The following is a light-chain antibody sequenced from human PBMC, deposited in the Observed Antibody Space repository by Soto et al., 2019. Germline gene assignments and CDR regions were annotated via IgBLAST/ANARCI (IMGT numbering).Light chain of an antibody. CDR2: EAI. V-gene: IGLV2-14*01. Sequence: QSVLTQPASVSGSPGQSITISCTGTSNDVGGHIYVSWYQHHPGKAPKLMIFEAINRPSGVSNRFSGSKSGNTASLTISGLQAEDEADYYCSSYTSTSTVLFGGGTKVTVL. CDR3: SSYTSTSTVL. CDR1: SNDVGGHIY. J-gene: IGLJ2*01.